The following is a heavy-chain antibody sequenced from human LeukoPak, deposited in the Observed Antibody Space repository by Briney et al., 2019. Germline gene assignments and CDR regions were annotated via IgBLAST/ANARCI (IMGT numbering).Heavy chain of an antibody. CDR2: IGTYNAKT. CDR1: GYSFTKYG. J-gene: IGHJ5*02. V-gene: IGHV1-18*01. D-gene: IGHD1-1*01. CDR3: ARDVPGSIGTTARFDP. Sequence: ASVKVSCKDSGYSFTKYGISWVRQAPGQGLEWMGWIGTYNAKTHYAQKLQGRVTMTTDTSTSTAYMELRSLRSDDTAVYYCARDVPGSIGTTARFDPWGQGTLVTVSS.